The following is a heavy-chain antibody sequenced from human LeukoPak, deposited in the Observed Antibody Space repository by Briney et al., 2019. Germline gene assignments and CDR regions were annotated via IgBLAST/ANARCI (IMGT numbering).Heavy chain of an antibody. V-gene: IGHV1-18*01. Sequence: ASVKVSCKPSVYTFTSYGISWVRQAPGQGLEWMGWISAYNGNTSYAQKLQGRVTMTTDTSTSTAYMELRSLRSDDTAVYYCARDELAAAGTGWFDPWGQGTLVTVSS. CDR3: ARDELAAAGTGWFDP. CDR2: ISAYNGNT. D-gene: IGHD6-13*01. J-gene: IGHJ5*02. CDR1: VYTFTSYG.